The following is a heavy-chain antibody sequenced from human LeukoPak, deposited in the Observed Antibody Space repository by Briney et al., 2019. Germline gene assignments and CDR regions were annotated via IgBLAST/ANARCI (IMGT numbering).Heavy chain of an antibody. V-gene: IGHV3-23*01. CDR1: GFTFRNHG. CDR2: ISGSGGSK. J-gene: IGHJ4*02. D-gene: IGHD3-22*01. Sequence: PGGSLRLSCVASGFTFRNHGMSWVRQAPGKGLERVSSISGSGGSKHFADSVQGRFTISRDNSKNTLYMQMNSLRAEDTALYYCAKEHFVDYFDSSGFFDYWGQGTLVTVSS. CDR3: AKEHFVDYFDSSGFFDY.